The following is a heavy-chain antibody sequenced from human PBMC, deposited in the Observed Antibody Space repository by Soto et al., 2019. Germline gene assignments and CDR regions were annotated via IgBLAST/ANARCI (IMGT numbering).Heavy chain of an antibody. CDR2: ISSSSSYI. Sequence: EVQLVESGGGLVKPGGSLRLSCAASGFTFSSYSMNWVRQAPGKGLEWVSSISSSSSYIYYADSVKGRFTISRDNAKNSLYLQMSSLRAEDTAVYYCARDLSNYDFWSGYYTKQAFDYWGQGTLVTVSS. CDR1: GFTFSSYS. V-gene: IGHV3-21*01. CDR3: ARDLSNYDFWSGYYTKQAFDY. D-gene: IGHD3-3*01. J-gene: IGHJ4*02.